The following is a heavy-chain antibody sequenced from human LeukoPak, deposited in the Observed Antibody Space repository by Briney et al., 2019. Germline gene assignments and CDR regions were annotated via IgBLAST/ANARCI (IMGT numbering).Heavy chain of an antibody. CDR1: GFTFSSYA. Sequence: PGGSLRLSCAASGFTFSSYAMHWVRQAPGKGLEWVSYISSSSSTIYYADSVKGRFTISRDNAKNSLYLQMNSLRAEDTAVYYCARDPLSYPESTTVVTPSKYWGQGTLVTVSS. D-gene: IGHD4-23*01. CDR2: ISSSSSTI. J-gene: IGHJ4*02. CDR3: ARDPLSYPESTTVVTPSKY. V-gene: IGHV3-48*01.